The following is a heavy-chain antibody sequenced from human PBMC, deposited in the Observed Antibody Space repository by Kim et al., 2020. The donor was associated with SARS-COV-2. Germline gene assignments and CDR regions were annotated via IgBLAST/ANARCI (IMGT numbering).Heavy chain of an antibody. CDR2: IIPIFGTA. J-gene: IGHJ5*02. CDR1: GGTFSSYA. CDR3: ARAAAGTQIGGWFDP. V-gene: IGHV1-69*13. D-gene: IGHD6-13*01. Sequence: SMKVSCKASGGTFSSYAISWVRQAPGQGLEWMGGIIPIFGTANYAQKFQGRVTITADESTSTAYMELSSLRSEDTAVYYCARAAAGTQIGGWFDPWGQGTLVTVSS.